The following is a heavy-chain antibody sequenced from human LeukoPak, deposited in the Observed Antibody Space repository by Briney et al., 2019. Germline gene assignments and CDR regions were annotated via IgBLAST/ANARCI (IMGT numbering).Heavy chain of an antibody. CDR2: IYYSGST. CDR1: GGSISSSSYY. V-gene: IGHV4-39*01. J-gene: IGHJ4*02. Sequence: SETLSLTCTVSGGSISSSSYYWGWIRQPPGKGLEWIGSIYYSGSTYYNPSLKSRVTISVDTSKNQFSLKLSSVTAADTAVYYCACITILGVVAIIDYWGQGTLVTVSS. D-gene: IGHD3-3*01. CDR3: ACITILGVVAIIDY.